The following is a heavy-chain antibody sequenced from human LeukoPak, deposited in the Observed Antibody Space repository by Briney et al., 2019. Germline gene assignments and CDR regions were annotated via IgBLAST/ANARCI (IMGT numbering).Heavy chain of an antibody. J-gene: IGHJ4*02. CDR2: IYHSGST. CDR3: ARVIGYCSSTSCHFDY. V-gene: IGHV4-4*02. Sequence: SGTLSLTCAVSGGSISSSNWWSWVRQPPGKGLEWIGEIYHSGSTNYNPSLKSRVTISVDKSKNQFSLKLSSVTAADTAVYYCARVIGYCSSTSCHFDYWGQGTLVTVSS. CDR1: GGSISSSNW. D-gene: IGHD2-2*01.